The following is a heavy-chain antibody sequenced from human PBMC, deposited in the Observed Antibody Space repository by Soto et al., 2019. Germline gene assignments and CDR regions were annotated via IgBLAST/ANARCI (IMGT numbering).Heavy chain of an antibody. CDR1: GYTFTSYC. CDR2: ISAYNGNT. J-gene: IGHJ4*01. D-gene: IGHD3-10*01. V-gene: IGHV1-18*01. CDR3: ARYLRRRYGSVTPYYFDY. Sequence: ASVSVSCRASGYTFTSYCISWVRQAPGQWLELMGWISAYNGNTNYAQKLQGRVTITTDKSTSTAYMELRSLRSDDTAVYYCARYLRRRYGSVTPYYFDYWGHGTLVTVSS.